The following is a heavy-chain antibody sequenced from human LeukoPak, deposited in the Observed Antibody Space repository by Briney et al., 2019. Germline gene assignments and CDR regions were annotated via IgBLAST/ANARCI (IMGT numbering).Heavy chain of an antibody. CDR2: IYYSGST. V-gene: IGHV4-59*08. Sequence: SEALSLTCTVSGGSISSYYWSWIRQPPGKGLEWIGYIYYSGSTNYNPSLKSRVTISVDTSKNQFSLKLSSVTAADTAVYYCARGDTAMAPARLDYWGQGTLVTVSS. J-gene: IGHJ4*02. D-gene: IGHD5-18*01. CDR1: GGSISSYY. CDR3: ARGDTAMAPARLDY.